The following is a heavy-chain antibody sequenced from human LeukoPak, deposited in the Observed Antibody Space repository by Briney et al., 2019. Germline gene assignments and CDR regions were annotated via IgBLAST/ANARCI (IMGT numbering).Heavy chain of an antibody. CDR3: ARDRDSSGYYFDAFDI. J-gene: IGHJ3*02. CDR2: IYTSGST. CDR1: GGSISSYY. V-gene: IGHV4-4*07. Sequence: SETLSLTCTVSGGSISSYYWSWIRQPAGKGLEWIGRIYTSGSTNYNPSLKSRITISVDTSKNHFSLKLNSVTAADTAVYYCARDRDSSGYYFDAFDIWGQGTMVTVSS. D-gene: IGHD3-22*01.